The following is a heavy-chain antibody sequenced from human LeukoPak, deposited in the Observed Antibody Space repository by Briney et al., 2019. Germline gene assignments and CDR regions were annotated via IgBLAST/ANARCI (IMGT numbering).Heavy chain of an antibody. CDR2: ISAYNGNT. CDR1: GYAFTSYG. D-gene: IGHD2-15*01. V-gene: IGHV1-18*01. Sequence: ASVKVSCKASGYAFTSYGISWVRQAPGQGLEWMGWISAYNGNTNFAQKLQGRITMTTDTSTSTAYMELRSLRSDDTAVYYCVRSGYCYGGTCHSGAFDIWGQGTVVTVSS. J-gene: IGHJ3*02. CDR3: VRSGYCYGGTCHSGAFDI.